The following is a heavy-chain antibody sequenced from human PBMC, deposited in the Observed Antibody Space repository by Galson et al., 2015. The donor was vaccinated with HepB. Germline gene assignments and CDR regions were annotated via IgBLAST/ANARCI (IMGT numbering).Heavy chain of an antibody. J-gene: IGHJ5*02. Sequence: SVKVSCKASGYTFTGYYIHWVRQAPGQGLEWMGWINPNSGGTNYAQKFQGRVTVTRDTSISTAYMELSRLRSGDTAVYYCARGPTSKTTYNWKQDWFDPWGQGTLVTVSS. D-gene: IGHD1-20*01. V-gene: IGHV1-2*02. CDR1: GYTFTGYY. CDR3: ARGPTSKTTYNWKQDWFDP. CDR2: INPNSGGT.